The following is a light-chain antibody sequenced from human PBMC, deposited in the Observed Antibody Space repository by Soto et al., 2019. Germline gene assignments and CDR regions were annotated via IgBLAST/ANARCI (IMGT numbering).Light chain of an antibody. CDR2: GAS. J-gene: IGKJ1*01. CDR3: HHYAST. V-gene: IGKV3-20*01. CDR1: QSIGGNF. Sequence: EIVLTQSPGTLSLSPGEGATLSCRASQSIGGNFLAWYQQRRGQAPRLLIHGASNRATGIPDRFSGSGSGTDFTLTITRLEPEDFAVYFCHHYASTFGQGTKVEIK.